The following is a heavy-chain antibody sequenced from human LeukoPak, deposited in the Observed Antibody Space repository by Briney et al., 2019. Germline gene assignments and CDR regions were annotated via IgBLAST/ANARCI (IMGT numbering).Heavy chain of an antibody. D-gene: IGHD3-9*01. Sequence: GESLQISCKGSGYSFTSYWYGWVRQLPGKGLEWRGIINPGDSDTRYSPSFQGQVTISADKSISTAYLQWSKLKASGTAMYYCARRVGAGNYYPRDYWGRGTLVTVSS. J-gene: IGHJ4*02. CDR2: INPGDSDT. CDR3: ARRVGAGNYYPRDY. V-gene: IGHV5-51*01. CDR1: GYSFTSYW.